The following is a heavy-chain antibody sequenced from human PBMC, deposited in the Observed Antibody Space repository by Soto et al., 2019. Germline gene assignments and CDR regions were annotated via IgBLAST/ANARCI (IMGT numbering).Heavy chain of an antibody. D-gene: IGHD6-13*01. J-gene: IGHJ4*02. CDR1: SFTFSNYW. V-gene: IGHV3-74*01. CDR2: INSDGSST. Sequence: WGSLRLSWAASSFTFSNYWMHCVLQAPGKGLVWVSRINSDGSSTSYGDSVKGRFTISRDNAKNTLYLQMNSLRAEDTAVYYCASLTAAGPDPFDYWGQGTLVTVSS. CDR3: ASLTAAGPDPFDY.